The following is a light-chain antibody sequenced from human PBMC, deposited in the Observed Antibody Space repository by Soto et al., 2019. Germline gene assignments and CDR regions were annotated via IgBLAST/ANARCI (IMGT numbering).Light chain of an antibody. CDR1: QSISSY. V-gene: IGKV1-39*01. CDR2: AAS. J-gene: IGKJ3*01. CDR3: QQSYSTPFT. Sequence: DIQMTQSPSSLSASVGDRVTITCRASQSISSYLNWYQQKPGKAPKLLIYAASSLQSGDPSRFKGSESGTDFTLTISSLQPEDFATYYCQQSYSTPFTFGPGNKVDIK.